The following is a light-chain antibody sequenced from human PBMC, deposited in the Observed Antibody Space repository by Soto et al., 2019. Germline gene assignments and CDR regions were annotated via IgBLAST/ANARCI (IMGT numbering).Light chain of an antibody. V-gene: IGKV3-11*01. CDR1: QSVYTY. Sequence: EIVLTQSPATLSLSPGERATLSCRASQSVYTYLAWYQQKPGQAPRLLIYDASKRATGIPARFSGSGSGTDFTLTISSLEPEDFAVYYCQQRTNWPTTWTFGQGTKVEIK. J-gene: IGKJ1*01. CDR3: QQRTNWPTTWT. CDR2: DAS.